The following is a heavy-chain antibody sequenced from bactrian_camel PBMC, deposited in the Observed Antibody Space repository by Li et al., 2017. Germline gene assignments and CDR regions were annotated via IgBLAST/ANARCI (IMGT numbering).Heavy chain of an antibody. V-gene: IGHV3S25*01. CDR3: VWGDTRYHVAAKGQGTQVTVSPDS. J-gene: IGHJ4*01. CDR2: LYRGGSTP. D-gene: IGHD5*01. CDR1: VYTFNTNC. Sequence: ESGGVPVQAGGSLRLSCAASVYTFNTNCMVWFRQAPGKEREPVAALYRGGSTPYVADSVKGRFTISADNAKNMVYLQLANLKPEDTGTYFCVWGDTRYHVAAKGQGTQVTVSPDSWGQETQVTVS.